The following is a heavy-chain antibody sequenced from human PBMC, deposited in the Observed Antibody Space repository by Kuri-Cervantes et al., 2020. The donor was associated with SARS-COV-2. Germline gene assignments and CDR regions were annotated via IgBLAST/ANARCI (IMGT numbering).Heavy chain of an antibody. Sequence: GSLRLSCTVSGGSISSSSYYWGWIRQPPGKGLEWIGSIYYSGSTYYNPSLKSRVTISVDTSKNQFPLKLSSVTAADTAVYYSARLHRAQIWFDPWGQGTLVTVSS. J-gene: IGHJ5*02. CDR2: IYYSGST. CDR3: ARLHRAQIWFDP. V-gene: IGHV4-39*01. CDR1: GGSISSSSYY.